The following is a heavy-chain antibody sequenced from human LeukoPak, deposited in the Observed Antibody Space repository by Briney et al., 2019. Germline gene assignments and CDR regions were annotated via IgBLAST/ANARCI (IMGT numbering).Heavy chain of an antibody. D-gene: IGHD3-22*01. CDR2: IYYSGST. V-gene: IGHV4-39*01. CDR3: DYYYDSSGISV. CDR1: GGSISSSSYY. J-gene: IGHJ4*02. Sequence: SETLSLTCTVSGGSISSSSYYWGWIRQSPGKGLEWIGSIYYSGSTYYNPSLKSRVTISVDTSKNQFSLKLSSVTAADTAVYYCDYYYDSSGISVWGQGTLVTVSS.